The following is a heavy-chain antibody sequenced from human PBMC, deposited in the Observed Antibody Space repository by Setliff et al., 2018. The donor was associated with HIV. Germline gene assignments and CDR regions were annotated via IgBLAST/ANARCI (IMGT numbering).Heavy chain of an antibody. D-gene: IGHD3-22*01. CDR2: IHHTGYM. V-gene: IGHV4-34*01. CDR1: GGPFSDHY. CDR3: ARAGYYGSTSYWEYFQH. Sequence: SETLSLTCAVHGGPFSDHYWNWIRQPPGKGLEWIAEIHHTGYMNYNPSLKSRVTVSVDTSKNQFSLKLSSVTAADTAVYYCARAGYYGSTSYWEYFQHWGQGTLVTVSS. J-gene: IGHJ1*01.